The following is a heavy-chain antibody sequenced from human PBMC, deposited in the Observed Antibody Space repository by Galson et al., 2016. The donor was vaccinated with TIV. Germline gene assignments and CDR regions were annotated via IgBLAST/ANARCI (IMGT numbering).Heavy chain of an antibody. CDR3: VREVLVGPGVKMGMRAFDI. CDR2: IRTDGTTT. Sequence: SLRLSCAVSGFTFGSHRTHWVRQVPGKGLVWVSRIRTDGTTTAYADSVKGRFTISRDNAKNTLYLRMNSLRDDDTAVYHCVREVLVGPGVKMGMRAFDIWCRGTTVTVSS. D-gene: IGHD2-8*02. V-gene: IGHV3-74*01. J-gene: IGHJ3*02. CDR1: GFTFGSHR.